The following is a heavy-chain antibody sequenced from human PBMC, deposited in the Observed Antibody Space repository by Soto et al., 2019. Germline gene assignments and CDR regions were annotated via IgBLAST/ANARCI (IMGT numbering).Heavy chain of an antibody. V-gene: IGHV3-74*01. Sequence: PGGSLRLSCAASGFTFSSYWMHWVRQAPGKGLVWVSRINSDGNITSYADSVKGRFTISRDNAKNTLYLQMNSLRAEDTAVYYCARDTQVLRYRGGVSPYYYGMDVWGQGTRVT. CDR2: INSDGNIT. J-gene: IGHJ6*02. CDR1: GFTFSSYW. CDR3: ARDTQVLRYRGGVSPYYYGMDV. D-gene: IGHD3-9*01.